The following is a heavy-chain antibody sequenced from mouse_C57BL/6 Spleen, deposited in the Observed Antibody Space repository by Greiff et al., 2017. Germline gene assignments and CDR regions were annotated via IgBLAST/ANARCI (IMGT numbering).Heavy chain of an antibody. V-gene: IGHV1-52*01. CDR2: IDPSDSET. D-gene: IGHD1-1*01. Sequence: QVQLQQPGAELVRPGSSVKLSCKASGYTFTSYWMHWVKQRPIQGLEWIGNIDPSDSETHSNQKFKDKATLTVDKSSSTAYMQLSRLTSEDSAVYYAARRNYGSSYYYMDYWGQGTTLTVAS. CDR1: GYTFTSYW. J-gene: IGHJ2*01. CDR3: ARRNYGSSYYYMDY.